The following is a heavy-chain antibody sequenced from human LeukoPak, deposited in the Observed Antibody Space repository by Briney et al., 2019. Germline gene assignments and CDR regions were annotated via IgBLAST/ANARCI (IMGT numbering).Heavy chain of an antibody. Sequence: GGSLRLSCAASGFTFSSYWMSCVRQAPGKGLEWVANIKQDGSEKYYVDSVKGRFTISRDNAKNSLYLQMNSLRAKDTAVYYCARSVAGYYFDYWGQGTLVTVSS. CDR3: ARSVAGYYFDY. D-gene: IGHD6-19*01. J-gene: IGHJ4*02. CDR1: GFTFSSYW. CDR2: IKQDGSEK. V-gene: IGHV3-7*01.